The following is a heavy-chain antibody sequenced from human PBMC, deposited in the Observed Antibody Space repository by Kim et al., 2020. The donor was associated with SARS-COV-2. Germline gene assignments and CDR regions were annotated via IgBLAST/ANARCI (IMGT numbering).Heavy chain of an antibody. D-gene: IGHD1-1*01. CDR3: ATLEYYFDY. J-gene: IGHJ4*02. Sequence: RGSLRLSCAASGFTFSHYTMHWVRQAPGRGLEWVALLSSDGSNEYYADSVKGRFTISRDNGKNTLFLQMNGLRTEDTALYFCATLEYYFDYWGLGTLVAVSS. CDR2: LSSDGSNE. V-gene: IGHV3-30-3*01. CDR1: GFTFSHYT.